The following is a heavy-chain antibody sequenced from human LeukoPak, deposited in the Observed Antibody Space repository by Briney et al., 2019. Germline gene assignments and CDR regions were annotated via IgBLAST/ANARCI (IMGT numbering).Heavy chain of an antibody. V-gene: IGHV1-18*01. CDR2: ISAYNGNT. D-gene: IGHD3-10*01. CDR1: GYTFIAYY. J-gene: IGHJ4*02. Sequence: ASGKVSCMASGYTFIAYYMHWVRQAPGQGLEWMGWISAYNGNTNYAQKLQGRVTMTTDTSTSTAYMELRSLRSDDTAVYYCARSRYYYGSGSSPPGDYWGQGTLVTVSS. CDR3: ARSRYYYGSGSSPPGDY.